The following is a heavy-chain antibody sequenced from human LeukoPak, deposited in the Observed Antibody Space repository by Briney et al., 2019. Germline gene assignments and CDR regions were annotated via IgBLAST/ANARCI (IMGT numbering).Heavy chain of an antibody. V-gene: IGHV3-64D*09. D-gene: IGHD6-19*01. CDR3: VKALGQWLVYYFDY. CDR2: ISNNGGST. J-gene: IGHJ4*02. CDR1: GFTFSTYA. Sequence: GGSLRLSCSASGFTFSTYAMHWVRQAPGKGLEYVSAISNNGGSTYYADSVKGRFTISRDNSKNTLYLQMSSLSTEDTAVYYCVKALGQWLVYYFDYWGQGTLVTVSS.